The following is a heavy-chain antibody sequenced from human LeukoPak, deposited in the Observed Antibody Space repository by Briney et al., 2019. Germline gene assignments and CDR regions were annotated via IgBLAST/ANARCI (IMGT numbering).Heavy chain of an antibody. V-gene: IGHV1-46*01. J-gene: IGHJ4*02. CDR1: GYTFTSYY. Sequence: ASVKVSGKAGGYTFTSYYMHWVLQAPGQGLEWMGIINPSGGSTSYAQKFQGRVTMTRDTSTSTGYMDLSSLRPEDTAVYYCARLGPTTDYFDYWGQGTLVTVSS. D-gene: IGHD1-26*01. CDR2: INPSGGST. CDR3: ARLGPTTDYFDY.